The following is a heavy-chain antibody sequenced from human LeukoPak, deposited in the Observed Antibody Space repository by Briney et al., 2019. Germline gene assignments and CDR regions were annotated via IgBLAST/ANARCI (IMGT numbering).Heavy chain of an antibody. Sequence: GGSLRLSCAGSGFTFSSYWMHWVRQVPGKGLVWVSSIKPDGSTTNYADSVKGRFTIPRDNAGNTLFLHANSLRAEDTAVYYCARGGPTTWFWGQGTLVTISS. CDR2: IKPDGSTT. V-gene: IGHV3-74*01. CDR1: GFTFSSYW. J-gene: IGHJ4*02. D-gene: IGHD2/OR15-2a*01. CDR3: ARGGPTTWF.